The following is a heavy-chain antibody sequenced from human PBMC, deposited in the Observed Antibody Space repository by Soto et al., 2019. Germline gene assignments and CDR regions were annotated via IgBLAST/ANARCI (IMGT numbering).Heavy chain of an antibody. Sequence: PAGSLEICRAACGFTLSISVVPLFRQTKGKGLEWVSAISGSGGSTYYADSVKGRFTISRDNSKNTLYLQMNSLRAEDTAVYYCAKDPGAVAGTGHNWFDPWGQGTLVTVSS. V-gene: IGHV3-23*01. D-gene: IGHD6-19*01. J-gene: IGHJ5*02. CDR3: AKDPGAVAGTGHNWFDP. CDR2: ISGSGGST. CDR1: GFTLSISV.